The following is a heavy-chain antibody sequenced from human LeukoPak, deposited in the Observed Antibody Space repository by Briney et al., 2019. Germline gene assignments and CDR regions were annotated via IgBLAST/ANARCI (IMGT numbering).Heavy chain of an antibody. CDR1: GGSINNYY. D-gene: IGHD2/OR15-2a*01. Sequence: PSETLSLTCTVSGGSINNYYWSWIGQPPGKGLEWIGDIQYGGRTYYSPSLKSRVTISMDLSKIQFSLKMSSVTAADTAVYYCARDFFGDFDHWGQGILVTVSS. CDR2: IQYGGRT. V-gene: IGHV4-59*01. J-gene: IGHJ4*02. CDR3: ARDFFGDFDH.